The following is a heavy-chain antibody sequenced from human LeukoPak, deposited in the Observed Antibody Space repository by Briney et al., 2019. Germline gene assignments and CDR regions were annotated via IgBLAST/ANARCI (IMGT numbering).Heavy chain of an antibody. D-gene: IGHD2-8*01. CDR2: ISYDGSNK. CDR1: GFTFSNYG. CDR3: AREMAV. V-gene: IGHV3-30*03. Sequence: GGSLRLSCTASGFTFSNYGMNWVRQAPGKGLEWVAVISYDGSNKYYADSVKGRFTISRDNSKNTLYLQMNSLRAEDTAVYYCAREMAVWGQGALVTVSS. J-gene: IGHJ4*02.